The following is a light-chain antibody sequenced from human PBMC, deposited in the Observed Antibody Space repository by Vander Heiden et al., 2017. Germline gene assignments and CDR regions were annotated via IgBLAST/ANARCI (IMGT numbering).Light chain of an antibody. CDR2: TRS. Sequence: SVMTQTALALRVTPGEPASISCRSSQSLLDSDNGNIYLDWFLQKPGQSPQLLIYTRSYRASGVPDRFSGSGSPTDFTLKIRRVDAEDVGVYYCRQRKKFPLTFGGGTQVDIK. CDR1: QSLLDSDNGNIY. V-gene: IGKV2-40*01. J-gene: IGKJ4*01. CDR3: RQRKKFPLT.